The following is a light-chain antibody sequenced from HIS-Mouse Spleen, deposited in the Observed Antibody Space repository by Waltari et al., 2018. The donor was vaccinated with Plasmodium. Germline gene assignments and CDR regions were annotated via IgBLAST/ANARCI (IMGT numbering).Light chain of an antibody. CDR3: CSYAGSYTFV. J-gene: IGLJ1*01. CDR1: SSDVGGYNY. V-gene: IGLV2-11*01. CDR2: DVS. Sequence: QSALTQPPSASGSPGQSVTISCTGTSSDVGGYNYVSWYQQHPGKAPKLVIYDVSKRPSGGPERFSGSKSGNTASLTISGLQAEDEADYYCCSYAGSYTFVFGTGTKVTVL.